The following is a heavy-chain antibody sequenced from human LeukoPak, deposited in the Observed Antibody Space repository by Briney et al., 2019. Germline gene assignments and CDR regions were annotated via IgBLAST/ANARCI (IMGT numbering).Heavy chain of an antibody. CDR1: GYTFTSYG. V-gene: IGHV1-18*01. Sequence: GASVKVSCKASGYTFTSYGISWVRQAPGQGLEWMGWMKAYNDNTNYAQKFQGRVTMTTDTPTSTAYMELRNLRSDDTAVYYCAREPTVTNGGGNFFDYWGQGTLVTVSS. CDR2: MKAYNDNT. CDR3: AREPTVTNGGGNFFDY. D-gene: IGHD4-17*01. J-gene: IGHJ4*02.